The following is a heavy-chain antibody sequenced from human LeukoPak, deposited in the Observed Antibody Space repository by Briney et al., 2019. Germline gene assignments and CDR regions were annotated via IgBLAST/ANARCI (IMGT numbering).Heavy chain of an antibody. D-gene: IGHD1-26*01. Sequence: GESLKISCKGSGYRFNACWIAWVRQMPGKGLEWMGIIYPDDSDTRYSPSFQGQVTISADKSVSTAYLQWSSLKASDTAMYYCARSNWELDDAFDIWGQGTMVTVSS. CDR2: IYPDDSDT. CDR1: GYRFNACW. CDR3: ARSNWELDDAFDI. V-gene: IGHV5-51*01. J-gene: IGHJ3*02.